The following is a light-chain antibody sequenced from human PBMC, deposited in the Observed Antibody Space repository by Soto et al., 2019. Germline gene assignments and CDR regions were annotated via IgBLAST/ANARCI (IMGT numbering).Light chain of an antibody. V-gene: IGKV1-5*01. CDR3: QQYETYWT. CDR2: DAS. CDR1: QSIXSW. Sequence: GDRVTITCRASQSIXSWXAWXXQXPXXXPXXLIYDASSLESGVPSRFSGSGFGTEFTLTISSLQPDDFATYYCQQYETYWTFGQGNKVDI. J-gene: IGKJ1*01.